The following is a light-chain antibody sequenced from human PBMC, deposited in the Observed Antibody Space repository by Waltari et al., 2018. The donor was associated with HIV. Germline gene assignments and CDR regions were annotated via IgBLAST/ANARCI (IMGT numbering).Light chain of an antibody. CDR2: KDS. Sequence: SYELTQPPSVSVSPGQTARITCSGDALPKQYAYWYQQKAGQAPVLVIYKDSERPSGIPERFSGSSSGTTVTLTISGVQAEDDADYYCESADSSLWVFGGGTKLTVL. V-gene: IGLV3-25*03. CDR1: ALPKQY. J-gene: IGLJ3*02. CDR3: ESADSSLWV.